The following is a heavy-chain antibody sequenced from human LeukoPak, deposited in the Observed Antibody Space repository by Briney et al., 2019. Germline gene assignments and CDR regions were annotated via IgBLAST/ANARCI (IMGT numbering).Heavy chain of an antibody. Sequence: SETLSLTCTVSGGSISSYYWGWIRQPPGKGLEWIGSIYYSGSTYYNPSLKSRVTISVVTSKNQFSLKLSSVTAADTAVYYCARVRAARTFDYWGQGTLVTVSS. CDR2: IYYSGST. D-gene: IGHD6-6*01. CDR1: GGSISSYY. CDR3: ARVRAARTFDY. V-gene: IGHV4-39*07. J-gene: IGHJ4*02.